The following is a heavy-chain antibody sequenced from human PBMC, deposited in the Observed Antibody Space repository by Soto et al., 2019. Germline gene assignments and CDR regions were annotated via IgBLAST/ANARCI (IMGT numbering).Heavy chain of an antibody. J-gene: IGHJ4*02. V-gene: IGHV3-30*18. Sequence: GGSLRLSCAASGFTFSSYGMHWGRQAPGKGLEWVAVISYDGSNKYYADSVKGRFTISRDNSKNTLYLQMNSLRAEDTAVYYCAKPKYCSGGSCYLSYFDYWGQGTLVTVSS. CDR3: AKPKYCSGGSCYLSYFDY. CDR1: GFTFSSYG. CDR2: ISYDGSNK. D-gene: IGHD2-15*01.